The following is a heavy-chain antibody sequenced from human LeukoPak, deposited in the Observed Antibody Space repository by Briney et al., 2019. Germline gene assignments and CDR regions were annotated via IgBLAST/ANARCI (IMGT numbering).Heavy chain of an antibody. V-gene: IGHV4-30-4*01. CDR2: VYYSGNT. CDR1: GGSISSGDYY. CDR3: ARQPHNYYFDS. J-gene: IGHJ4*02. Sequence: PSETLSLTCTVSGGSISSGDYYWSWIRQPPGKGLEWIGYVYYSGNTYYNPSLKSRVTISADTSKNQFSLKLTSVTAADTAVYYCARQPHNYYFDSWGQGTLVTVSS.